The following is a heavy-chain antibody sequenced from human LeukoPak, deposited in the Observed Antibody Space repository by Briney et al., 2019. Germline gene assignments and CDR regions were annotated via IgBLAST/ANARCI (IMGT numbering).Heavy chain of an antibody. CDR3: ARVSCRAFDI. V-gene: IGHV3-23*01. Sequence: GGSLRLSCTASGFTFSSHVMSWVRQAPGKGLEWVSLISDSGPNTYYADSVKGRFTISRDNSKNTLYLQMNSLRSEDTAVYYCARVSCRAFDIWGQGTMVTVSS. CDR2: ISDSGPNT. CDR1: GFTFSSHV. J-gene: IGHJ3*02. D-gene: IGHD2/OR15-2a*01.